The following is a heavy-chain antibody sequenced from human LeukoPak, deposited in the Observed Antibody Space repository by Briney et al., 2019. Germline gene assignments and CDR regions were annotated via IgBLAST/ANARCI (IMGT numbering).Heavy chain of an antibody. D-gene: IGHD3-22*01. CDR2: IYSGGST. J-gene: IGHJ4*02. CDR1: GFTVSSNY. V-gene: IGHV3-66*01. CDR3: ARDRDYYDSSGYYDPPG. Sequence: QPGGSLRLSCAAPGFTVSSNYMSWVRQAPGKGLEWVSVIYSGGSTYYADSVKGRFTISRDNSKNTLYLQMNSLRAEDTAVYYCARDRDYYDSSGYYDPPGWGQGTLVTVSS.